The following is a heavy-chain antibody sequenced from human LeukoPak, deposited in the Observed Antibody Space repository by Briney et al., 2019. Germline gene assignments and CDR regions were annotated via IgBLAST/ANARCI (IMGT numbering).Heavy chain of an antibody. Sequence: GASVKVSCKASGYTFTGYYIHWVRQAPGQGLEWMGWINPNSGGTNYAQKLQGRVTVTWDTSISTAYMDLSSLTSDDTAVYYCGRGRLPTIGVVSPSYYFDYWGQGTLVTVSS. J-gene: IGHJ4*02. CDR2: INPNSGGT. CDR3: GRGRLPTIGVVSPSYYFDY. D-gene: IGHD3-22*01. V-gene: IGHV1-2*02. CDR1: GYTFTGYY.